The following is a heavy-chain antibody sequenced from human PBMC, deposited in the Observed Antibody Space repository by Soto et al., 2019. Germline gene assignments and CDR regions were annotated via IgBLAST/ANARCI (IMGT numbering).Heavy chain of an antibody. V-gene: IGHV3-30-3*01. CDR1: GFTFSSYA. Sequence: PGGSLRLSCAASGFTFSSYAMHWVRQAPGKGLEWVAVISYDGSNKYYADSVKGRFTISRDNSKNTLYLQMNSLRAEDTAVYYCASRPLLWFGEELSGMDVWAQGTTVPVSS. D-gene: IGHD3-10*01. CDR2: ISYDGSNK. CDR3: ASRPLLWFGEELSGMDV. J-gene: IGHJ6*02.